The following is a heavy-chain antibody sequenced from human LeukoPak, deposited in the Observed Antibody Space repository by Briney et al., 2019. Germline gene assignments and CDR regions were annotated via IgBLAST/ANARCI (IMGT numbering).Heavy chain of an antibody. CDR1: GYTFTSYG. J-gene: IGHJ6*02. CDR3: ARVLGYCSSTSCLPSYYYYYGMDV. V-gene: IGHV1-18*01. D-gene: IGHD2-2*01. Sequence: GSSVKVSCKASGYTFTSYGISWVRQAPGQGLEWMGWISAYNGNTNYAQKLQGRVTMTTDTSTCTAYMELRSLRSDDTAVYYCARVLGYCSSTSCLPSYYYYYGMDVWGQGTTVTVSS. CDR2: ISAYNGNT.